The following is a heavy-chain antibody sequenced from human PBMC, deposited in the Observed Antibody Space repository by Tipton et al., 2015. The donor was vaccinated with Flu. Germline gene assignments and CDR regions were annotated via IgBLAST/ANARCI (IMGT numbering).Heavy chain of an antibody. D-gene: IGHD6-6*01. CDR1: GGSISSGGYY. J-gene: IGHJ6*02. V-gene: IGHV4-31*03. CDR2: IYYSGST. Sequence: TLSLTCTVSGGSISSGGYYWSWIRQHPGKGLEWIGYIYYSGSTYYNPSLKSRVTISVDTSKNQFSLKLSSVTAADTAVYYCGRNRVSDYYYGMDVWGQGTTVTVSS. CDR3: GRNRVSDYYYGMDV.